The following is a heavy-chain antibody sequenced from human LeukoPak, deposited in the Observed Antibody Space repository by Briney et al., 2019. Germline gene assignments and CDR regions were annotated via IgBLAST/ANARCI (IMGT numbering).Heavy chain of an antibody. CDR3: AKGGPTRTAALDY. J-gene: IGHJ4*02. CDR2: ISSGGGGT. Sequence: GGSLRLSCTASGFTFSTYAMSWVRQAPGKGLEWVSLISSGGGGTYYADSVKGRFTISRDNSKNTLYLQMNSLGAEDTAVYYCAKGGPTRTAALDYWGQGILVTVSS. V-gene: IGHV3-23*01. D-gene: IGHD6-25*01. CDR1: GFTFSTYA.